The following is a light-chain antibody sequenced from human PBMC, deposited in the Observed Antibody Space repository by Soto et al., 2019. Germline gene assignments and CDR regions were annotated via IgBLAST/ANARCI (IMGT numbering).Light chain of an antibody. J-gene: IGKJ4*01. V-gene: IGKV1-5*03. CDR1: QSISSW. CDR2: KAS. CDR3: QQYNSVSLLT. Sequence: DIQMTQSPSTLSASVGDRVTITCRASQSISSWLAWYQQKPGKAPKLLIYKASTLESGVPSRFSGSGSGTEFNLTISSLQPDDFATYYCQQYNSVSLLTFGGGTKVEIK.